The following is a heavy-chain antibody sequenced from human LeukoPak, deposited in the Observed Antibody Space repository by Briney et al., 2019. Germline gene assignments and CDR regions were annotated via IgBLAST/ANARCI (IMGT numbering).Heavy chain of an antibody. CDR2: ISNSGGST. Sequence: AGGSLRLSCAASGFTFTSYAMTWVRRAPGKGLEWVSGISNSGGSTYYADSVKGRFTISRDNSKSTLYLQLSSLRAEDTAVYYCANTVVRGSYNMDVWGQGTTVTVSS. V-gene: IGHV3-23*01. CDR1: GFTFTSYA. J-gene: IGHJ6*02. CDR3: ANTVVRGSYNMDV. D-gene: IGHD3-10*01.